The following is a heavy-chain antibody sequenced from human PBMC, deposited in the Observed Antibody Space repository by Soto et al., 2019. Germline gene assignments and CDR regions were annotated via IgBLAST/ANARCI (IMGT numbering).Heavy chain of an antibody. Sequence: PGGSLTLSCAASGFTFSSYAMHWVRQAPGKGLEWVAVISYDGSNKYYADSVKGRFTISRDNSKNTLYLQMNSLRAEDTAVYYCARDLGIYDILTGYSDYWGQGTLVTVSS. CDR3: ARDLGIYDILTGYSDY. J-gene: IGHJ4*02. V-gene: IGHV3-30-3*01. CDR1: GFTFSSYA. CDR2: ISYDGSNK. D-gene: IGHD3-9*01.